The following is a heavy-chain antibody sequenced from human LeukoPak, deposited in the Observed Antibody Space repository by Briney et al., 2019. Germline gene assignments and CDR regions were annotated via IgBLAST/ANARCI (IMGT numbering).Heavy chain of an antibody. D-gene: IGHD1-26*01. CDR1: GGPITEYY. CDR2: IYHTGST. J-gene: IGHJ4*02. CDR3: ARDRGTTGYYYLDS. Sequence: PSETLSLTCSVSGGPITEYYWSWIRKPPGKGLEWIGYIYHTGSTNYSPSLKSRVTMSVDASRNQFSLKLVSVTAADTAVYYCARDRGTTGYYYLDSWGQGILVTVSS. V-gene: IGHV4-59*01.